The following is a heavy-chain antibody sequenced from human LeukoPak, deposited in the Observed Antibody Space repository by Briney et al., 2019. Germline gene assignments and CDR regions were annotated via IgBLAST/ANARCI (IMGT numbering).Heavy chain of an antibody. Sequence: GGSLRLSCAASGFTVSRNYMTWVRQAPGKGLEWVSVIYSGGSTYHADSVKGRFTISRDNSKNTLYLQMNSLRAEDTAVYYCAREGSWFGELLFYWGQGTLVTVSS. J-gene: IGHJ4*02. CDR1: GFTVSRNY. CDR3: AREGSWFGELLFY. D-gene: IGHD3-10*01. CDR2: IYSGGST. V-gene: IGHV3-66*01.